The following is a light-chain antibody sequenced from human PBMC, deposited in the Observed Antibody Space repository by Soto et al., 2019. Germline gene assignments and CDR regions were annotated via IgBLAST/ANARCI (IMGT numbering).Light chain of an antibody. CDR2: AAS. Sequence: DLQMTQSPSSVSASVGDRVTITCRTSQGISRWLAWYQQKPGKAPRLLIYAASSLQSGVPSRFSGSGSGTDFTLTISSLQPADFATYYCQPANSFPLTFGEGTKVEIK. J-gene: IGKJ4*01. CDR1: QGISRW. CDR3: QPANSFPLT. V-gene: IGKV1-12*01.